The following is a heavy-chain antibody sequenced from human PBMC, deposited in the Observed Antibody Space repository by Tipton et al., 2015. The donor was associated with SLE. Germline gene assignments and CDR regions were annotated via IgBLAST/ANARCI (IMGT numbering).Heavy chain of an antibody. CDR3: AGRRVSHAFDI. V-gene: IGHV4-34*01. D-gene: IGHD6-13*01. CDR2: INHSGST. J-gene: IGHJ3*02. Sequence: TLSLTCAVYGGPFSGYYWSWIRQPPGKGLEWIGEINHSGSTNYNPSLKSRVTISVDTSKNQFSLKLSSVTAADTAVYYCAGRRVSHAFDIWGQGAMVTVSS. CDR1: GGPFSGYY.